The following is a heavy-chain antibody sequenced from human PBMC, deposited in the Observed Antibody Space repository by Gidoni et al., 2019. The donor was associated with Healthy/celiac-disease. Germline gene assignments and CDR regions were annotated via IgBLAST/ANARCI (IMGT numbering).Heavy chain of an antibody. CDR3: ARAGEGAAAGNWLVVYYYYGMDV. J-gene: IGHJ6*02. D-gene: IGHD6-13*01. V-gene: IGHV3-48*01. CDR1: GFTFSSYS. CDR2: ISSSSSTI. Sequence: EVQLVESGGGLVQPGGSLRLSCAASGFTFSSYSMNWVRQAPGKGLEWVSYISSSSSTIYYADSVKGRFTISRDNAKNSLYLQMNSLRAEDTAVYYCARAGEGAAAGNWLVVYYYYGMDVWGQGTTVTVSS.